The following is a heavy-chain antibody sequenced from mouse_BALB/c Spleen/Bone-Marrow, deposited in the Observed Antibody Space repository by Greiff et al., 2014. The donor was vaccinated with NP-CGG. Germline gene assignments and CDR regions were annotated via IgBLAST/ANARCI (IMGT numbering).Heavy chain of an antibody. D-gene: IGHD4-1*01. J-gene: IGHJ3*01. V-gene: IGHV1-69*02. Sequence: QVQLQQSGAELVRPGASVKLSCKASGYTFTSYWINWVKQRPGQGLEWIGNIYPSDSYTNYNRKFKDKATLTVDKSSSTAYMQLSSPTSEDSAVYYCTTGTRFAYWGQGTLVTVSA. CDR1: GYTFTSYW. CDR3: TTGTRFAY. CDR2: IYPSDSYT.